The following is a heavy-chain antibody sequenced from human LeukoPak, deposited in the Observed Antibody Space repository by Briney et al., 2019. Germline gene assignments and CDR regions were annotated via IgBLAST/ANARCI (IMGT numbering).Heavy chain of an antibody. V-gene: IGHV1-18*01. Sequence: ASVKVSCKTSGYPFTNHGVSWVRQAPGQGLEWMGWINANSGDTNYAPRFQGRLTMTTDTSTTTAYMELRSLSSDDTAVYYCARDWPIVIADYWGQGTLVTVSS. J-gene: IGHJ4*02. CDR1: GYPFTNHG. CDR3: ARDWPIVIADY. CDR2: INANSGDT. D-gene: IGHD2/OR15-2a*01.